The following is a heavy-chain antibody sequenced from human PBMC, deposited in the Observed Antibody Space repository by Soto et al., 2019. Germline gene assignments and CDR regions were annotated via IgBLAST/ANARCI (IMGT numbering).Heavy chain of an antibody. D-gene: IGHD3-16*01. CDR3: ARDRVMITFGGEGGFDY. Sequence: QVQLVQSGAEVKKPGASVKVSCKASGYTFTSYYMHWVRQAPGQGLAWMGIINPSGGSTSYAQKFQGRVTMTRNTSTSTVYMELSSLRSEDTAGYYCARDRVMITFGGEGGFDYWGQGTLVTVSS. CDR1: GYTFTSYY. J-gene: IGHJ4*02. V-gene: IGHV1-46*01. CDR2: INPSGGST.